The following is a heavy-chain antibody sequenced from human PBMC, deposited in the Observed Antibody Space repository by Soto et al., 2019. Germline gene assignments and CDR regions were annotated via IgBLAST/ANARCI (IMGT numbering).Heavy chain of an antibody. J-gene: IGHJ4*02. CDR2: IYDSGNT. Sequence: QVQLQESGPGLVKPSQPLSLTCTVSGGSITDGAYYWSWMRQPPGKGLEWIGHIYDSGNTYNNPSLNRRLTTSVDTSKNDFSSKLNAVTAADTAVYYCASGLSGDKVDQWGQGTLVTVSS. V-gene: IGHV4-30-4*01. CDR3: ASGLSGDKVDQ. CDR1: GGSITDGAYY. D-gene: IGHD2-21*01.